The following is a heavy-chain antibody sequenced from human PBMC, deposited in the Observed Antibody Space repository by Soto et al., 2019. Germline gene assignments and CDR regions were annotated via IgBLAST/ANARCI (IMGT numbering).Heavy chain of an antibody. CDR2: IYYSGST. V-gene: IGHV4-31*03. J-gene: IGHJ5*02. CDR1: GGSISSGGYY. D-gene: IGHD4-17*01. CDR3: ARSDHYSGDYVPWFDP. Sequence: QVQLQESGPGLVKPSQTLSLTCTVSGGSISSGGYYWSWIRQHPGKGLEWIGYIYYSGSTYYNPSLKSRVTISVDTSKNQSSLKLSSVTAADTAVYYCARSDHYSGDYVPWFDPWGQGTLVTVSS.